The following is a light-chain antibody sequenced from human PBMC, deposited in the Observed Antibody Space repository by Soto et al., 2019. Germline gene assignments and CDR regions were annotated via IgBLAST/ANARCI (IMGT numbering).Light chain of an antibody. Sequence: QSVLTQPPSASGTPGQSFTISCSGSNSNIGGNSVNWYQQLPLRAPKLLIYSNNHRPSAVPDRFSGSKAGTSASMAISGVRSEDEADYYCGAWDDSLTAWVFGGGTTLTVL. CDR2: SNN. V-gene: IGLV1-47*02. CDR1: NSNIGGNS. J-gene: IGLJ3*02. CDR3: GAWDDSLTAWV.